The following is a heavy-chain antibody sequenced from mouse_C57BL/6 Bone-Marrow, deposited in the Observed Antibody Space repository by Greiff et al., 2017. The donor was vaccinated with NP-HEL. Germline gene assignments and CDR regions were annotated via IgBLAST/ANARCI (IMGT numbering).Heavy chain of an antibody. CDR2: IDPETGGT. CDR3: TRRDYYGSSYGFAY. D-gene: IGHD1-1*01. CDR1: GYTFTDYE. J-gene: IGHJ3*01. Sequence: QVQLKESGAELVRPGASVTLSCKASGYTFTDYEMHWVKQTPVHGLEWIGAIDPETGGTAYNQKFKGKAILTVDKSSSTAYMELRSLTSEDSAVYYCTRRDYYGSSYGFAYWGQGTLVTVSA. V-gene: IGHV1-15*01.